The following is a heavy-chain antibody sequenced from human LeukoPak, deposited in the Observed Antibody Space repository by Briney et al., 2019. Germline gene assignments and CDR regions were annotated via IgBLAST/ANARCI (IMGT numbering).Heavy chain of an antibody. V-gene: IGHV3-23*01. CDR3: AGRPTGYSSGYIH. J-gene: IGHJ4*02. D-gene: IGHD5-18*01. CDR1: GITFSNYA. CDR2: ISGSAQKI. Sequence: HPGGSLRLSCVASGITFSNYAVSWVRQAPEKGLDWVSVISGSAQKIRYADSVKGRFTISRDNSENIVYLQMNNLRVEDTAVYYCAGRPTGYSSGYIHWGQGTLVTVSS.